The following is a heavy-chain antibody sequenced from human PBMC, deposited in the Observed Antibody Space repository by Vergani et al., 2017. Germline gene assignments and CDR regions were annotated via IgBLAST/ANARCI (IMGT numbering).Heavy chain of an antibody. V-gene: IGHV3-11*01. CDR3: AKAVTAINPRTYFDY. Sequence: QVQLVESGGGLVKPGGSLRLSCAASGFTFSDYYMNWIRQAPGKGLEWVSHISTSGNTIDYADSVKGRFTISRDNAKNTLYLQMNSLRAEDTAVYYCAKAVTAINPRTYFDYWGQGTLVTVSS. CDR1: GFTFSDYY. CDR2: ISTSGNTI. D-gene: IGHD2-21*02. J-gene: IGHJ4*02.